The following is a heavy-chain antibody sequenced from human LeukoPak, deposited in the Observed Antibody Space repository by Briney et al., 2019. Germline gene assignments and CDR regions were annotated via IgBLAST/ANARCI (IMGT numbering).Heavy chain of an antibody. CDR2: INPNRGGP. Sequence: ASVKVSCKASGYTFTGYYMHWVRQAPGQGLEWMGWINPNRGGPNYAQKFQGRVTMTRDTSISIAYMELSRLRSDDTAVYYCARGITMVRGVISGGNYYGMDVWGQGTTVTVSS. V-gene: IGHV1-2*02. J-gene: IGHJ6*02. D-gene: IGHD3-10*01. CDR1: GYTFTGYY. CDR3: ARGITMVRGVISGGNYYGMDV.